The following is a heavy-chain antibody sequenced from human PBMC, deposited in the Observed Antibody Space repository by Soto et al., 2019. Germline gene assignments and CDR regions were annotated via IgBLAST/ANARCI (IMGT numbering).Heavy chain of an antibody. J-gene: IGHJ5*02. D-gene: IGHD5-12*01. CDR3: AREEGGGYDHRWFDP. CDR2: IHNSGST. CDR1: GGSISSYY. Sequence: SETLSLTCSVSGGSISSYYWSWIRQPPGKGLEWIGYIHNSGSTNYNPSLKSRVTISVDTSKNQFSLKLSSVTAADTAVYYCAREEGGGYDHRWFDPWGQGTLVTVSS. V-gene: IGHV4-59*12.